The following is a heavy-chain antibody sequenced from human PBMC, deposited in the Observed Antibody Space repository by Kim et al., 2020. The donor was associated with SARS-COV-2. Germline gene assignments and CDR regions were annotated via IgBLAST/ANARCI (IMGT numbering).Heavy chain of an antibody. CDR1: GFTFSSYG. J-gene: IGHJ6*02. V-gene: IGHV3-33*01. CDR3: ARSYPMTTVTTDYYYYGMDV. Sequence: GGSLRLSCAASGFTFSSYGMHWVRQAPGKGLEWVAVIWYDGSNKYYADSVKGRFTISRDNSKNTLYLQMNSLRAEDTAVYYCARSYPMTTVTTDYYYYGMDVWGQGTTVTVSS. CDR2: IWYDGSNK. D-gene: IGHD4-4*01.